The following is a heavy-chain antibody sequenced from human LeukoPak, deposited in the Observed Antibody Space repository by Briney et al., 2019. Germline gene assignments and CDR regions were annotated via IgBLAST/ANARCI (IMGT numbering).Heavy chain of an antibody. Sequence: SETLPLTCTVSGGSVSSASNYWSWIRQPPGKGLEWIGYMYYSGSTSYNPSLKSRVTISADTSKNQFSLKLSSVTAADTAVYYCARDPGYCSGGSCGNFDYWGQGTLVTVSS. CDR3: ARDPGYCSGGSCGNFDY. D-gene: IGHD2-15*01. CDR1: GGSVSSASNY. V-gene: IGHV4-61*01. J-gene: IGHJ4*02. CDR2: MYYSGST.